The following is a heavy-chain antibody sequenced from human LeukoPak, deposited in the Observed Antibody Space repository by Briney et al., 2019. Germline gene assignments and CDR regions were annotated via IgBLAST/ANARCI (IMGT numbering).Heavy chain of an antibody. V-gene: IGHV3-72*01. J-gene: IGHJ3*01. Sequence: PGGSLRLSCAASGFTFSSYAMSWVRQAPGKGPEWIGRTRNKVNSDTTEYAASVKGRFSISGDDSKNSLFLQMNSLRPEDTAVYYCSKGYSGLLIYALDVWGQGTRVTVSS. CDR3: SKGYSGLLIYALDV. CDR2: TRNKVNSDTT. CDR1: GFTFSSYA. D-gene: IGHD1-26*01.